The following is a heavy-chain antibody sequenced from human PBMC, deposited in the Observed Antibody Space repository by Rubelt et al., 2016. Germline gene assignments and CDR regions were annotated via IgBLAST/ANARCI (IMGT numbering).Heavy chain of an antibody. J-gene: IGHJ4*01. CDR1: SENSFTKYS. D-gene: IGHD6-19*01. Sequence: QVQLAQPGAEVKKPGASVVISCKASSENSFTKYSIHWVRQAPGQGLEWMGWINAANGHTKYSQRFQGRVTITTDTSPSTGYMDLNSLTSEDTAVYSCGATPLSSGWPIVYWGHGTLVTVSS. CDR2: INAANGHT. V-gene: IGHV1-3*01. CDR3: GATPLSSGWPIVY.